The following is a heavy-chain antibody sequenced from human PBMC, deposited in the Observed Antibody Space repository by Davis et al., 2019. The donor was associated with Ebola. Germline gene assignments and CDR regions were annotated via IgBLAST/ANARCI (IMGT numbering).Heavy chain of an antibody. CDR3: ARRADY. CDR1: VITLSSYA. D-gene: IGHD1-14*01. V-gene: IGHV3-23*01. Sequence: GESPKTARTDSVITLSSYAMTWVRQAPGKGLEWVSAISGSGGSTYYADSVKGRFTISRDNSKNTLYLQMNSLRAEDTAVYYCARRADYWGQGTLVTVSS. CDR2: ISGSGGST. J-gene: IGHJ4*02.